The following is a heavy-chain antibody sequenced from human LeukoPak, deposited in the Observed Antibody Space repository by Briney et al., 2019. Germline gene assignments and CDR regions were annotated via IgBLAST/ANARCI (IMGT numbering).Heavy chain of an antibody. J-gene: IGHJ4*02. D-gene: IGHD5-18*01. CDR1: GGSISSYY. V-gene: IGHV4-59*01. CDR2: IYYSGST. Sequence: SETLSLTCTVSGGSISSYYWSWIRQPPGKGLEWIGYIYYSGSTNYNPSLKSRVTISVDTPKNQFSLELSSVTAADTAVYYCARDAADSYGYAYYFDYWGQGTLVTVSS. CDR3: ARDAADSYGYAYYFDY.